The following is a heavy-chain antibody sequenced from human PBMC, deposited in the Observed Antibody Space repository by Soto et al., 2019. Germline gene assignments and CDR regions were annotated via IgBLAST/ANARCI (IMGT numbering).Heavy chain of an antibody. CDR3: ARVDGSGSYYNGIDY. Sequence: GGSLRLSCAASGFTFSSYGMHWVRQAPGKGLEWVAVIWYDGSNKYYADSVKGRFTISRDNSKNTLYLQMNSLRAEDTAVYYCARVDGSGSYYNGIDYWGQGTLVTVSS. CDR2: IWYDGSNK. D-gene: IGHD3-10*01. CDR1: GFTFSSYG. J-gene: IGHJ4*02. V-gene: IGHV3-33*01.